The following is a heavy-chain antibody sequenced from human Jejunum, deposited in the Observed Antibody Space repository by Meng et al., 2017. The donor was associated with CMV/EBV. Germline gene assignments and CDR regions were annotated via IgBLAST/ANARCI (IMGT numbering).Heavy chain of an antibody. V-gene: IGHV4-4*07. CDR3: ARGESRGYYYFDY. Sequence: VHHQGSGPGLVRPSEPLSLSCSVSGDSICNYFWSWIRQPAGKKLEWIGRISPSGNINYIPSLKGRVTMSLDTSNNQIFLNLTSVTAADTALYYCARGESRGYYYFDYWGQGILVTVSS. D-gene: IGHD3-22*01. CDR1: GDSICNYF. J-gene: IGHJ4*02. CDR2: ISPSGNI.